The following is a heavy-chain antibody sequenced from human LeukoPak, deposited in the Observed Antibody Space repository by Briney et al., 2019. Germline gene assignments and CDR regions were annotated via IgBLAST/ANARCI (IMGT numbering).Heavy chain of an antibody. J-gene: IGHJ4*02. V-gene: IGHV3-30*02. CDR3: AGDHYYFRSSGYLSFLKRGDYFDY. D-gene: IGHD3-22*01. CDR1: GFTFSYYG. CDR2: IRYDGSNK. Sequence: GGSLRLSCVASGFTFSYYGMHWVRQAPGKGLEWVAFIRYDGSNKYYADSVKGRFTISRDNSKNTLYPQMNSLRAEDTAVYYCAGDHYYFRSSGYLSFLKRGDYFDYWGQGTLVTVSS.